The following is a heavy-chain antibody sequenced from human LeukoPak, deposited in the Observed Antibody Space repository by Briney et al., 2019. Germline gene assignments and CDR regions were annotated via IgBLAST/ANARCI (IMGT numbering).Heavy chain of an antibody. J-gene: IGHJ4*02. CDR2: INPSGGST. CDR3: ARAGYGGNYDY. D-gene: IGHD4-23*01. V-gene: IGHV1-46*01. Sequence: GALVKVSCKASGYTFTSYYMHWVRQAPGQGLEWMGIINPSGGSTSYAQKFQGRVTMTRDTSTSTVYMELSSLRSEDTAVYYCARAGYGGNYDYWGQGTLVTVSS. CDR1: GYTFTSYY.